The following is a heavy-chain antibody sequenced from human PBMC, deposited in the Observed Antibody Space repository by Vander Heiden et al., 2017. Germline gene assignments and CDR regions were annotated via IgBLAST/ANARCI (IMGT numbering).Heavy chain of an antibody. D-gene: IGHD5-18*01. Sequence: EVQLVESGGGLVQPGGSLRLSCAASGFTFSSDSMNWVRQAPGKGLEWVSYISSSSSTIYYADSVKGRFTISRDNAKNSLYLQMNSLRDEDTAVYYCARDPALVDFYYYYYGMDVWGQGTTVTVSS. CDR3: ARDPALVDFYYYYYGMDV. J-gene: IGHJ6*02. V-gene: IGHV3-48*02. CDR2: ISSSSSTI. CDR1: GFTFSSDS.